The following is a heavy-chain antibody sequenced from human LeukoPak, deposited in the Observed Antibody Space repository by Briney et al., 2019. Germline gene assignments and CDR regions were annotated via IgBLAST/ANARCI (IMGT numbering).Heavy chain of an antibody. CDR3: ARGPITIFGVVPPGRAFDI. J-gene: IGHJ3*02. CDR1: GYTFTSYD. V-gene: IGHV1-8*01. Sequence: RASVKVSCKASGYTFTSYDINWVRQATGQGLEWMGWMNPNSGNTGYAQKFQGRVTMTRNTSISTAYMELSSLRSEDTAVYYCARGPITIFGVVPPGRAFDIWGQGTMVTVSS. CDR2: MNPNSGNT. D-gene: IGHD3-3*01.